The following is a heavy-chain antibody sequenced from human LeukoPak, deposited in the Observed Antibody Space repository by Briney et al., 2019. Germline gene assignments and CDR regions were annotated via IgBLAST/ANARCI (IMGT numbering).Heavy chain of an antibody. Sequence: PSETLSLTCTVSGGSISSYYWSWIRQPPGKGLEWIGYIYYSGSTNYNPSLKSRVTISVDTSKNQFSLKLSSVTAADTAVYYCARHSYGSGSYYDAFDIWGQGTMVTVSS. CDR2: IYYSGST. V-gene: IGHV4-59*08. CDR3: ARHSYGSGSYYDAFDI. J-gene: IGHJ3*02. D-gene: IGHD3-10*01. CDR1: GGSISSYY.